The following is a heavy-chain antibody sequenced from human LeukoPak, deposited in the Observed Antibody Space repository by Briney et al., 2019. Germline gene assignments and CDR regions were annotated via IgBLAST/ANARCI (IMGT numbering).Heavy chain of an antibody. CDR3: TRDQTPYY. Sequence: GGSLRLSCAASGFTFSNAWMSWARQAPGKGLEWVGFIASETYGGTAEYAASVKGRFTISRDDSKSIAYLQMNSLKTEDTAVYYCTRDQTPYYWGQGTLVTVSS. CDR2: IASETYGGTA. V-gene: IGHV3-49*04. D-gene: IGHD2-15*01. J-gene: IGHJ4*02. CDR1: GFTFSNAW.